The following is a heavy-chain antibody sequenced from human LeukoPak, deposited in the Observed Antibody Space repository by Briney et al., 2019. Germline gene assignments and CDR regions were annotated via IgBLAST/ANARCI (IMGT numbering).Heavy chain of an antibody. V-gene: IGHV4-34*01. CDR2: INHSGST. CDR1: GGSFSGYY. J-gene: IGHJ1*01. Sequence: SETLSLTCAVYGGSFSGYYWSWIRQPPGKGLEWIGEINHSGSTNYNPSLKSRVTISVDTSKNQFSLKLSSVTAADTAVYYCARGAPGSGWYAGYFQHWGQGTLVTVSS. CDR3: ARGAPGSGWYAGYFQH. D-gene: IGHD6-19*01.